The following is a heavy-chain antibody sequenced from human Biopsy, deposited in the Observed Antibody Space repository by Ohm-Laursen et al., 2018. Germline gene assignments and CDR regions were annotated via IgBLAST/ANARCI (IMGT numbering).Heavy chain of an antibody. J-gene: IGHJ6*02. D-gene: IGHD6-13*01. Sequence: TLSLTCAVSGGSFNGYFWSWIRQPPGKGLEWIGDINQSGSTNYSPSLKSRVTISVDTAKKQFSLSLRSVTAADTAVYYCARVPLPGIGAAYQGRFLYGMDVWGQGTTVSVSS. CDR3: ARVPLPGIGAAYQGRFLYGMDV. CDR2: INQSGST. V-gene: IGHV4-34*01. CDR1: GGSFNGYF.